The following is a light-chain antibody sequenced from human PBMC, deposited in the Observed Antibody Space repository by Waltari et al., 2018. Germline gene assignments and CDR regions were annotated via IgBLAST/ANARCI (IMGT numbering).Light chain of an antibody. CDR2: QDK. CDR3: QAWDSSSDSYV. Sequence: SYELTQPPSVSVSAGQTASITCSGDKLGHKFVCWFQQRPGQSPVLVIYQDKKRPSGSPDRFSGSNSGNTATLTISGTQPLDEADYYCQAWDSSSDSYVFGSGTKVTV. V-gene: IGLV3-1*01. J-gene: IGLJ1*01. CDR1: KLGHKF.